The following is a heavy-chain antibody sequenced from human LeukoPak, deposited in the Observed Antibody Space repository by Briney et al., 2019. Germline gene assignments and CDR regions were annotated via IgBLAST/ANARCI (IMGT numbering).Heavy chain of an antibody. CDR2: INSDGSDK. V-gene: IGHV3-74*01. J-gene: IGHJ4*02. CDR1: GFIFSNYV. Sequence: GGSLRLSCGASGFIFSNYVMQWVRQAPGKGLVWVSRINSDGSDKRYVNSVKGRFTISRDNAKNTLSLQMSSLRVEDTAVYYCVRDKDGYNYWGQGTLVTVSS. D-gene: IGHD5-24*01. CDR3: VRDKDGYNY.